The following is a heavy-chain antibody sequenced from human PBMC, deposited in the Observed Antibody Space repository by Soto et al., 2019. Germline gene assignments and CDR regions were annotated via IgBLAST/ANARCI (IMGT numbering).Heavy chain of an antibody. CDR3: ASDALEQLVRDLAGTLGY. CDR2: ISYDGSNK. J-gene: IGHJ4*02. D-gene: IGHD6-13*01. Sequence: QVQLVESGGGVVQPGRSLRLSCAASGFTFSSYAMHWVRQAPGKGLEWVAVISYDGSNKYYADSVKGRFTISRDNSKNTLYLQMNSLRAEDTAVYYCASDALEQLVRDLAGTLGYWGQGTLVTVSS. CDR1: GFTFSSYA. V-gene: IGHV3-30-3*01.